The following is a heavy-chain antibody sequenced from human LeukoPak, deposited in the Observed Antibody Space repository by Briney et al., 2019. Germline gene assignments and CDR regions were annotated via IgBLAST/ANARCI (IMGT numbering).Heavy chain of an antibody. D-gene: IGHD3-10*01. CDR1: GFTFSSYA. V-gene: IGHV3-30*04. J-gene: IGHJ5*02. Sequence: GGSLRLSCAASGFTFSSYAMHWVRQAPGKGLEWVAVISYDGSNKYYADSVKGRFTISRDNSKNTLYLQMNSLRAEDTAVYYCAGDLYYGPGLNWFDPWGQGTLVTVSS. CDR3: AGDLYYGPGLNWFDP. CDR2: ISYDGSNK.